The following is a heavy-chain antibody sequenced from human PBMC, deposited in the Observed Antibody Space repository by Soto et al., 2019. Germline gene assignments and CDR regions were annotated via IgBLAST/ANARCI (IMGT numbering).Heavy chain of an antibody. D-gene: IGHD6-6*01. V-gene: IGHV1-69*13. CDR3: AREGYSSSPDEPATYYFDY. CDR1: GGTFSSYA. Sequence: SVKVSCKASGGTFSSYANSWVRQAPGQGLEWMGGIIPIFGTANYAQKFQGRVTITADESTSTAYMELSSLRSEDTAVYYCAREGYSSSPDEPATYYFDYWGQGTLVTVSS. J-gene: IGHJ4*02. CDR2: IIPIFGTA.